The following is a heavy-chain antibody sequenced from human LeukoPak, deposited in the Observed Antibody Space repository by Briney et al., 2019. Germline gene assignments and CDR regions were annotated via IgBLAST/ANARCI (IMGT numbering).Heavy chain of an antibody. V-gene: IGHV1-69*02. CDR3: AVFEGAVITSDY. CDR2: IIPILGIA. J-gene: IGHJ4*02. CDR1: GGTFSSYP. D-gene: IGHD3-22*01. Sequence: SVKVSCKASGGTFSSYPISWVRQAPGQGLEWMGRIIPILGIANYAQKFQGRVTITADKSTSTAYMELSSLRSEDTAGYYCAVFEGAVITSDYWGQGTLVTVSS.